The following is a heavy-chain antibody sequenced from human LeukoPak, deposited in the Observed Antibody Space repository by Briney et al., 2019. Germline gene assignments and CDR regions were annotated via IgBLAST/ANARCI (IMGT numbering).Heavy chain of an antibody. CDR2: INKDGSVI. J-gene: IGHJ4*02. D-gene: IGHD2-2*01. CDR1: GLSFSSHW. Sequence: GGSLRLSCAASGLSFSSHWMSWVRQAPGKGLEGVAHINKDGSVINYVGYVKGRFTIYRDNAENSLYLQMNSLRAEDTAVYYCAKGALLVVPAAISYWGQGTLVTVSS. CDR3: AKGALLVVPAAISY. V-gene: IGHV3-7*03.